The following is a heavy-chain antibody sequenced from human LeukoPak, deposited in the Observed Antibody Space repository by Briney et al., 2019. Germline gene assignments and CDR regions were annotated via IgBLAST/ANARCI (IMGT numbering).Heavy chain of an antibody. CDR3: ARGPSLVYNWNYAYYYFDY. CDR1: GFTFSSYE. CDR2: ISSSGSTI. Sequence: GGSLRLSCAASGFTFSSYEMNWVRQAPGKGLEWVSYISSSGSTIYYADSVKGRFTISRDNTKNSLYLQMNSLRAEDTAVYYCARGPSLVYNWNYAYYYFDYWGQGTLVTVSS. D-gene: IGHD1-7*01. V-gene: IGHV3-48*03. J-gene: IGHJ4*02.